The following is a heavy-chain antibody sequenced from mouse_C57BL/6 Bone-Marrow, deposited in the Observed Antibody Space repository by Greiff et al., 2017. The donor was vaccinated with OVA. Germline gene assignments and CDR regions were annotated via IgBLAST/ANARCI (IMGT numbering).Heavy chain of an antibody. CDR3: ARLRDYYGSSYDWYFDV. CDR1: GYTFTSYD. CDR2: IYPRDGST. Sequence: VMLVESGPELVKPGASVKLSCKASGYTFTSYDINWVKQRPGPGLEWIGWIYPRDGSTKYNEKFKGKATLTVDTSSSTAYMELHSLTSEDSAVYFCARLRDYYGSSYDWYFDVWGTGTTVTVSS. V-gene: IGHV1-85*01. J-gene: IGHJ1*03. D-gene: IGHD1-1*01.